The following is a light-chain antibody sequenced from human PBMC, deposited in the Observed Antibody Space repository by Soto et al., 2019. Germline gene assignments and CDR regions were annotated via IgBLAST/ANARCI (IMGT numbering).Light chain of an antibody. CDR2: GAS. Sequence: IVLTQSTGTLSLSPGERATLSCRARQSVSSSYLAWYQQKPGQAPRLLIYGASSRATGIPDRFSGSGSGTDFTLTISRLEPEDFAVYYCQQYGSSPWTFGQGTKVEIK. J-gene: IGKJ1*01. V-gene: IGKV3-20*01. CDR1: QSVSSSY. CDR3: QQYGSSPWT.